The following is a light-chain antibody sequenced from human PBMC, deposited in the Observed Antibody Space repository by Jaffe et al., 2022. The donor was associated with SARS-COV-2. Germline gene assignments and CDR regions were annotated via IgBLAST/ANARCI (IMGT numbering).Light chain of an antibody. CDR1: QNINSE. V-gene: IGKV1-5*03. CDR3: QQYNSYPQA. J-gene: IGKJ2*01. Sequence: IQMTQSPSTLSASVGDRVTITCRASQNINSELAWYQQKPGKAPKVLIFKASTLEGGVPSRFSGSASGTEFTLTITSLQPDDSATYYCQQYNSYPQAFGQGTTLEIK. CDR2: KAS.